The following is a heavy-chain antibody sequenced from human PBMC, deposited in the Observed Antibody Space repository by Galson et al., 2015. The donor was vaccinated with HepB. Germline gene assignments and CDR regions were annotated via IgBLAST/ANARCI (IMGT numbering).Heavy chain of an antibody. J-gene: IGHJ5*02. V-gene: IGHV4-34*12. CDR2: VIHSGST. Sequence: ETLSLTCAVYGGSFSGYYWSWIRQPPGKGLEWIGEVIHSGSTKYNPSLESRVTILIDTSKNQFSLTLTSVTAADTAVYYCASADIVITGYNWFDPWGQGTLVTVSS. CDR1: GGSFSGYY. D-gene: IGHD5-12*01. CDR3: ASADIVITGYNWFDP.